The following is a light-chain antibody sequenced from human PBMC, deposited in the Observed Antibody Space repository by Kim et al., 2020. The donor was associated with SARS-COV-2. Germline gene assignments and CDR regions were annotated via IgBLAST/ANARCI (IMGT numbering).Light chain of an antibody. Sequence: SITSACTGSGSDVGGYNSVSWYQQHPGKAPKLMIYGVTKRPSGVSNRFSGSKSGDTASLTISGLQAEDEADYYCTSYTRSITYVFGTGTKVTVL. V-gene: IGLV2-14*03. CDR3: TSYTRSITYV. J-gene: IGLJ1*01. CDR1: GSDVGGYNS. CDR2: GVT.